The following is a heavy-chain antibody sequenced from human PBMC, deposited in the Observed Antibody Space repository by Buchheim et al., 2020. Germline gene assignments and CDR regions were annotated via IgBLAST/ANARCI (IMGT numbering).Heavy chain of an antibody. Sequence: QVQLQESGPGLVKPSQTLSLTCTVSGGSISSGGYYWTWIAQPPGKGREWIGSIYYRGCTYYNPSLKSRVTISVDTSKNQFSLKLSSVTAADTAVYYCARETTMSGMDVWGQGTT. D-gene: IGHD3-10*02. CDR1: GGSISSGGYY. CDR3: ARETTMSGMDV. J-gene: IGHJ6*02. CDR2: IYYRGCT. V-gene: IGHV4-31*03.